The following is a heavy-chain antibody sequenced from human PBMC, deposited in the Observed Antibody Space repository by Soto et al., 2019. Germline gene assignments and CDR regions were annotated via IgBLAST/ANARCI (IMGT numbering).Heavy chain of an antibody. Sequence: SETLSLTCTVSGGYITSNNWWTWVRQPPGKGLEWIGEIYHSGDTNYNPSLKSRVTISVDASKQQFSLKLTSVTAADTALYYCAAGTLGAVWTPLDDWGQGILVTVSS. CDR2: IYHSGDT. D-gene: IGHD3-16*01. CDR3: AAGTLGAVWTPLDD. J-gene: IGHJ4*02. CDR1: GGYITSNNW. V-gene: IGHV4-4*02.